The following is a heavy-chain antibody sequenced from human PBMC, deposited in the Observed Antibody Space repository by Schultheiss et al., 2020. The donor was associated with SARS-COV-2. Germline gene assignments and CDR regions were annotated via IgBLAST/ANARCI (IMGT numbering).Heavy chain of an antibody. Sequence: ASVKVSCKASGYTFTSYYMHWVRQAPGQGLEWMGWISHYDDKTYYPQSLQGRATMTTDTSTSTAYMELRSLRSDDTAVYYCARASYDSSGLSGMDVWGQGTTVTVSS. CDR3: ARASYDSSGLSGMDV. V-gene: IGHV1-18*04. CDR1: GYTFTSYY. D-gene: IGHD3-22*01. J-gene: IGHJ6*02. CDR2: ISHYDDKT.